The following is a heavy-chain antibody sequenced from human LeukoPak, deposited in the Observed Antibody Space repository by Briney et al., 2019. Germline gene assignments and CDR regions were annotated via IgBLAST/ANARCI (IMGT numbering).Heavy chain of an antibody. D-gene: IGHD3-9*01. CDR2: IKQDGSQK. Sequence: GGSLRLSCTASGCTFSSYWMSWVRQAPGKGLEWVASIKQDGSQKPYVDSVKGRFTISRDNGKNSLDLQMNSLRAEDTAIYFCARVKDTNDDITFQHWGQGTLVSVSS. J-gene: IGHJ1*01. CDR3: ARVKDTNDDITFQH. CDR1: GCTFSSYW. V-gene: IGHV3-7*01.